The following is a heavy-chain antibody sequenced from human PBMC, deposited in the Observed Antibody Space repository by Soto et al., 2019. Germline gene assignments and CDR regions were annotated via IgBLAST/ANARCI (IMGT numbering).Heavy chain of an antibody. Sequence: GGSLTLSCPASGFILDKYTMGWVRQAPGKGLEWVAESYSSGGTEYSDSVKGRFAIFRDNSKSMLFLQMNSLRVEDTALYYCARDREPDGIWTFDSWGQGTLVTVSS. J-gene: IGHJ4*02. V-gene: IGHV3-53*01. CDR1: GFILDKYT. CDR3: ARDREPDGIWTFDS. D-gene: IGHD2-15*01. CDR2: SYSSGGT.